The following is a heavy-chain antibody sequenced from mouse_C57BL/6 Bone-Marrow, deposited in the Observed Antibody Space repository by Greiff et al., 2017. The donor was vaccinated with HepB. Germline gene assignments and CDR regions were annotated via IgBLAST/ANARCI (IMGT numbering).Heavy chain of an antibody. D-gene: IGHD2-1*01. V-gene: IGHV10-1*01. Sequence: EVNVVESGGGLVQPKGSLKLSCAASGFSFNTYAMNWVRQAPGKGLEWVARIRSKSNNYATYYADSVKDRFTISRDDSESMLYLQMNNLKTEDTAMYYCVRHYYGIPFAYWGQGTLVTVSA. J-gene: IGHJ3*01. CDR1: GFSFNTYA. CDR2: IRSKSNNYAT. CDR3: VRHYYGIPFAY.